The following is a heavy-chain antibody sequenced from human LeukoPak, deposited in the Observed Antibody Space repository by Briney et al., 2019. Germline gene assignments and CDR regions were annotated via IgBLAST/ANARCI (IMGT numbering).Heavy chain of an antibody. CDR1: GFIASSNY. Sequence: PGGSLRLSCAPSGFIASSNYMSWVRQAPGKGLEGVSVIYSNDNTYYADSVKGRFTISRDNFKNTLYLQMNSLRAEDTAVYYCARGGRWQFDYWGQGTLVTVSS. V-gene: IGHV3-53*01. CDR3: ARGGRWQFDY. J-gene: IGHJ4*02. D-gene: IGHD4-23*01. CDR2: IYSNDNT.